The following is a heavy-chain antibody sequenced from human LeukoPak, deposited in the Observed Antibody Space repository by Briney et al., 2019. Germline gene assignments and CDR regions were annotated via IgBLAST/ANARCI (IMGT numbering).Heavy chain of an antibody. D-gene: IGHD6-13*01. V-gene: IGHV3-7*01. Sequence: GESLRLSCAASGFTFSSYEMNWVRQAPGKGLEWVANIKQDGSEKYYVDSVKGRFTISRDNAKNSLYLQMNSLRAEDTAVYYCARAYSSSWDYWGQGTLVTVSS. CDR1: GFTFSSYE. CDR2: IKQDGSEK. CDR3: ARAYSSSWDY. J-gene: IGHJ4*02.